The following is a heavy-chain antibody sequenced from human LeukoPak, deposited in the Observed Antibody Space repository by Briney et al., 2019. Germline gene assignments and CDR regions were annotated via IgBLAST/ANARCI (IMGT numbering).Heavy chain of an antibody. V-gene: IGHV4-34*01. Sequence: SETLSLTCAVYGGSFSGYYWSWIRQPPGKGLEWIGEINHSGSTNYNPSLKSRVTIPVDTSKNQFSLKLSSVTAADTAVHYCARDSITMVRGGKIGPWGQGTLVTVSS. J-gene: IGHJ5*02. CDR1: GGSFSGYY. D-gene: IGHD3-10*01. CDR2: INHSGST. CDR3: ARDSITMVRGGKIGP.